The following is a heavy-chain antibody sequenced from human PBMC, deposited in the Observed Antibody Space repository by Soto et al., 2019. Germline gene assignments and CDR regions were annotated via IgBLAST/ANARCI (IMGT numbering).Heavy chain of an antibody. CDR3: ARESLGAKGADH. D-gene: IGHD7-27*01. J-gene: IGHJ4*02. CDR2: VIPIIGVT. Sequence: QVQLVQSGAEVKRPGSSVKLSCESSGDTFNSYVISWVRQAPGQGLEWMGGVIPIIGVTHYAQKFQGRLTIAALSSTGTAYMELTKLDSDDTALYYCARESLGAKGADHWGQGTLVTVSS. CDR1: GDTFNSYV. V-gene: IGHV1-69*17.